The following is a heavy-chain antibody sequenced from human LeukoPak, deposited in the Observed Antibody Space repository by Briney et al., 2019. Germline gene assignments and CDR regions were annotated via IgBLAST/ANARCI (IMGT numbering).Heavy chain of an antibody. CDR3: ARGGGMTTVTKSWFDP. J-gene: IGHJ5*02. V-gene: IGHV1-2*02. Sequence: GASVKVSCKASRYTFTGYYMHWVRQAPGQGLEWMGWINPNSGGTNYAQKFQGRVTMTRDTSISTAYMELSRLRSDDTAVYYCARGGGMTTVTKSWFDPWGQGTLVTVSS. D-gene: IGHD4-17*01. CDR2: INPNSGGT. CDR1: RYTFTGYY.